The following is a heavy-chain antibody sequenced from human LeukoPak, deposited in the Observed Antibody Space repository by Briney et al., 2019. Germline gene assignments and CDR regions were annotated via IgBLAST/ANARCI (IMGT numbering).Heavy chain of an antibody. Sequence: GGSLRLSCEASGLTFSTYWMTWVRQAPGKGLEWVANIKQDGSEKFYVDSVKGRFTISRDNAKNSLYLQMNSLRAEDTALYYCAKGLTPLGIVVVPAAISAFDIWGQGTMVTVSS. D-gene: IGHD2-2*01. CDR2: IKQDGSEK. J-gene: IGHJ3*02. CDR1: GLTFSTYW. CDR3: AKGLTPLGIVVVPAAISAFDI. V-gene: IGHV3-7*03.